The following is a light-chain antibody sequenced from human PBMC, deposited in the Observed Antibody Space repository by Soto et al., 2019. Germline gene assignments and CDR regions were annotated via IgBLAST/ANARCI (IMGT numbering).Light chain of an antibody. J-gene: IGKJ1*01. Sequence: IQMTQSPSPLSASVGDRVTITCRASQSISSYLNWYQQKPGKAPKLLIYAASSLQSGVPSRFSGSGSGTDFTLTISSLQPEDFATYYCQQSYSTLRTFGQGTKVDIK. CDR1: QSISSY. CDR2: AAS. V-gene: IGKV1-39*01. CDR3: QQSYSTLRT.